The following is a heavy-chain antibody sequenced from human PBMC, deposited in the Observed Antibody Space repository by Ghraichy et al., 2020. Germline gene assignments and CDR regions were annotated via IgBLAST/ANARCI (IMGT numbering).Heavy chain of an antibody. CDR2: ISYGGAT. J-gene: IGHJ5*02. Sequence: SETLSLTCTVSGDSINTDDYYWGWVRQSPGKGLEWITTISYGGATYFNPSFTSRLAISADSSKNQISLRLSSLTAADTAVYYCAKVNFEDMATLIRGDNWFGPWGQGALVTVSS. CDR1: GDSINTDDYY. V-gene: IGHV4-39*07. D-gene: IGHD3-10*01. CDR3: AKVNFEDMATLIRGDNWFGP.